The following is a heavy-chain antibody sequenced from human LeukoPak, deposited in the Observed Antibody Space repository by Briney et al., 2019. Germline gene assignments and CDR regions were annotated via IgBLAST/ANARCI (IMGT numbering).Heavy chain of an antibody. CDR3: AKGGPPTGASPRPWDFNY. CDR1: RFTFSTYG. J-gene: IGHJ4*02. Sequence: AGGSLRLSCAASRFTFSTYGMHWVRQAPGKGLEWVAVISYDGSYESYADSVKGRFTISRDNSKDTLYLQMNSLRVEDTAVYYCAKGGPPTGASPRPWDFNYWGQGALVTVSS. CDR2: ISYDGSYE. V-gene: IGHV3-30*18. D-gene: IGHD1-26*01.